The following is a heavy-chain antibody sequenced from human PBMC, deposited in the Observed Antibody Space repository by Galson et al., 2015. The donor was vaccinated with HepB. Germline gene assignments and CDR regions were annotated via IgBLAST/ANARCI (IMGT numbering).Heavy chain of an antibody. V-gene: IGHV1-24*01. CDR2: FDPEDGNT. Sequence: SVKVSCKVSGYTLTELSMHWVRQAPGKGLEWMGGFDPEDGNTNYAQKLQGRVTMTTDTSTSTAYMELRSLRSDDTAVYYCARTPYYYDSSHAFDIWGQGTMVTVSS. CDR3: ARTPYYYDSSHAFDI. D-gene: IGHD3-22*01. CDR1: GYTLTELS. J-gene: IGHJ3*02.